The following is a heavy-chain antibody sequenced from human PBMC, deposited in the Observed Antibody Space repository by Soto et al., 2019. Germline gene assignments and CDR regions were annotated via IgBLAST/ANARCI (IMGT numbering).Heavy chain of an antibody. CDR1: GGSISSSSYY. CDR2: IYYSGST. V-gene: IGHV4-39*01. CDR3: ASSLREGEILYSSGWYFGY. J-gene: IGHJ4*02. Sequence: SETLSLTCTVSGGSISSSSYYWGWIRQPSGKGLEWIGSIYYSGSTYYNPSLKSRVTISVDTSKNQFSLKLSSVTAADTAVYYCASSLREGEILYSSGWYFGYWGQGTLVTVSS. D-gene: IGHD6-19*01.